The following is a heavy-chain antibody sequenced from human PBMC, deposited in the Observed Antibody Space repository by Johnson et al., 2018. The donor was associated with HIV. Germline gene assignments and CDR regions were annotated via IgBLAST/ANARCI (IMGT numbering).Heavy chain of an antibody. D-gene: IGHD2-2*03. V-gene: IGHV3-64*01. CDR3: ATGGSIGYFDI. CDR2: ISSNGGST. Sequence: EVQLVESGGGVVQPGRSLRLSCAASGFTFSSYAMHWVRQAPGKGLEYVSTISSNGGSTYYANSVKGRFTISRDNSKNTLYLQMGSLRAEDMAVYYCATGGSIGYFDIWGQGTMVTVSS. CDR1: GFTFSSYA. J-gene: IGHJ3*02.